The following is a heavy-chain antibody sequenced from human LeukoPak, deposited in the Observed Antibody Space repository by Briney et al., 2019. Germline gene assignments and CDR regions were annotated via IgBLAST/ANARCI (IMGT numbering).Heavy chain of an antibody. D-gene: IGHD3-9*01. CDR2: ISGSGGST. J-gene: IGHJ4*02. CDR3: AKVLVSARNFDY. CDR1: GFTFSIYA. Sequence: GGSLRLSCAASGFTFSIYAISWGRQAPGKGLEWVSAISGSGGSTYYADSVKGRFTISRDNYKNTLYLQMNSLRAEDTAVYYCAKVLVSARNFDYWGQGTLVTVSS. V-gene: IGHV3-23*01.